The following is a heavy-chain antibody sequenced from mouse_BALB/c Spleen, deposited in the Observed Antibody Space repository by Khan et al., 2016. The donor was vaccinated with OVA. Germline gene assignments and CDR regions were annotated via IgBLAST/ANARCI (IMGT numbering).Heavy chain of an antibody. D-gene: IGHD1-1*01. Sequence: QVQLKQSGAELAKPGASVKMSGKASGYTFTKYWMHWVKQRPGQGLEWIGYINPSTGYTEYNQKFKDKATLTADKSSSTAYMQLSSLTSEDSAVYYCVNHGSSSAWFTYWGQGTLVTVSA. V-gene: IGHV1-7*01. CDR2: INPSTGYT. J-gene: IGHJ3*01. CDR1: GYTFTKYW. CDR3: VNHGSSSAWFTY.